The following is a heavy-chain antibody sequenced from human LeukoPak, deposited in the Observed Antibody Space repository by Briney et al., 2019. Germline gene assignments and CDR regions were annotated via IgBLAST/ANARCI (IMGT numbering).Heavy chain of an antibody. CDR3: ARDTEISVGDLSMLPDY. CDR2: ISYDGSNK. CDR1: GFTFSSYA. Sequence: GGSLRLSCAASGFTFSSYAMSWVRQAPGKGLEWVALISYDGSNKYYADSVQGRFTISRDNSENTLYLQMNSLRAEDTAVYYCARDTEISVGDLSMLPDYWGQGTLVTVSS. J-gene: IGHJ4*02. V-gene: IGHV3-30*04. D-gene: IGHD3-16*02.